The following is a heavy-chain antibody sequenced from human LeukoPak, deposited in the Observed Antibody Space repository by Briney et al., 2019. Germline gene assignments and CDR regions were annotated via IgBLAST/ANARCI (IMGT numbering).Heavy chain of an antibody. CDR2: IYYSGST. CDR3: ARHASRDYDILTGYYTPSLFFDY. D-gene: IGHD3-9*01. Sequence: SETLSLTCTVSGGSISSSSYYWGWIRQPPGRGLEWIGSIYYSGSTYYNPSLKSRVTISVDTSKNQFSLKLSSVTAADTAVYYCARHASRDYDILTGYYTPSLFFDYWGQGTLVTVSS. J-gene: IGHJ4*02. V-gene: IGHV4-39*01. CDR1: GGSISSSSYY.